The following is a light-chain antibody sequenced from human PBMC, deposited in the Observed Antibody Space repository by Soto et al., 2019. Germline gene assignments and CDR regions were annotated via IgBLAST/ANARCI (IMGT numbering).Light chain of an antibody. Sequence: QSVLTQPASVSGSPGQSITISCTGSSNDIGTYEYVSRHQHHPGRAPKLIIFGVNDRPSGISDRFSGSKSGNTASLTIFGLQLEDEAVYYCSSYTTGSTLPWVFGTGTKVTV. J-gene: IGLJ1*01. CDR2: GVN. V-gene: IGLV2-14*01. CDR3: SSYTTGSTLPWV. CDR1: SNDIGTYEY.